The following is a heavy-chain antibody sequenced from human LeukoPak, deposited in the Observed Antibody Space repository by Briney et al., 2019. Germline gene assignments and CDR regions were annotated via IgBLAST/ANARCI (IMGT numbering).Heavy chain of an antibody. D-gene: IGHD2-8*01. CDR3: AREYCTNGVCYNPDY. Sequence: ASVKVSCKASGYTFISYGISWVRQAPGQGLEWMGWISAYNGNTNYAQKLQGRVTMTTDTSTSTVYMELRSLRSDDTAVYYCAREYCTNGVCYNPDYWGQGTLVTVSS. V-gene: IGHV1-18*01. CDR2: ISAYNGNT. CDR1: GYTFISYG. J-gene: IGHJ4*02.